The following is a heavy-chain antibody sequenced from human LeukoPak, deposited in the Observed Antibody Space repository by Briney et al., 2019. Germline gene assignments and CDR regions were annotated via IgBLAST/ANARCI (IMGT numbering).Heavy chain of an antibody. CDR2: ISGSGGST. V-gene: IGHV3-23*01. CDR1: GFTFSSYA. Sequence: GGSLRLSCAASGFTFSSYAMHWVRQAPGKGLEWVSAISGSGGSTYYADSVKGRFTISRDNSKNTLYLQMNSLRAEDTAVYYCVRDVGFWSGYSAYYYYYMDVWGKGTTVTVSS. J-gene: IGHJ6*03. CDR3: VRDVGFWSGYSAYYYYYMDV. D-gene: IGHD3-3*01.